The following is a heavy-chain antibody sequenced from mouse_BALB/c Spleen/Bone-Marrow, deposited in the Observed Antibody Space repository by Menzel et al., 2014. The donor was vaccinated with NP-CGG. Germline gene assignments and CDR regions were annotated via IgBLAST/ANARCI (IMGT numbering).Heavy chain of an antibody. CDR2: ISNGGGST. CDR3: ARQLGLRVDY. CDR1: GFTLSSYS. J-gene: IGHJ4*01. V-gene: IGHV5-12-2*01. D-gene: IGHD3-1*01. Sequence: EVKLEESGGGLVQPGGSLKLSCAASGFTLSSYSMSWVRQTPEKRLEWVAYISNGGGSTYYPDTVKGRFTISRDNAKNTLYLQMSSLKSEDTAMYYCARQLGLRVDYWGQGSSVTVSS.